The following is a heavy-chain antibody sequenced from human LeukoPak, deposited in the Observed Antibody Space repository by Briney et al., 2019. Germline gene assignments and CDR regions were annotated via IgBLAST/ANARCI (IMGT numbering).Heavy chain of an antibody. CDR1: GGSISSSNW. CDR3: ARDLLAGSGGLGDY. Sequence: SETLSLTCAVSGGSISSSNWWSWVRQPPGKGLEWIGEIYHSGSTNYNPSLKSRVTISVDKSKNQFSLKLSFVTAADTAVYYCARDLLAGSGGLGDYWGQGTLVTVSS. CDR2: IYHSGST. D-gene: IGHD3-10*01. V-gene: IGHV4-4*02. J-gene: IGHJ4*02.